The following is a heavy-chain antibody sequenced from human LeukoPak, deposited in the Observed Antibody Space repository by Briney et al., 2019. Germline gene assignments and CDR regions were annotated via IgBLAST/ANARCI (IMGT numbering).Heavy chain of an antibody. J-gene: IGHJ4*02. CDR3: ARDPPYDYVWGSYRPN. CDR1: GGTFSSYA. Sequence: ASVKVSCKASGGTFSSYAISWVRQAPGQGLEWMGRIIPILGIANYAQKFQGRVTITADKSTSTAYMELSSLRSEDTAVYYCARDPPYDYVWGSYRPNWGQGTLVTVSS. D-gene: IGHD3-16*02. V-gene: IGHV1-69*04. CDR2: IIPILGIA.